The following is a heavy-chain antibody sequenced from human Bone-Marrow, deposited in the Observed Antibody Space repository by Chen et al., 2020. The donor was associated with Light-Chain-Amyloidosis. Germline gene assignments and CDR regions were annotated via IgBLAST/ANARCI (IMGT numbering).Heavy chain of an antibody. D-gene: IGHD4-17*01. V-gene: IGHV3-11*01. CDR1: GFTFSDYY. CDR2: ISSSGSTI. Sequence: QVQLVESGGGLVKPGGSLRLSCAASGFTFSDYYMSWIRHAPGKGLEWVSYISSSGSTISSADAVKGRFTISRDNAKSSLYLGRNSLGAEDTAVDYCARVMTTVTTCLDYWGQGTLVTVSS. CDR3: ARVMTTVTTCLDY. J-gene: IGHJ4*02.